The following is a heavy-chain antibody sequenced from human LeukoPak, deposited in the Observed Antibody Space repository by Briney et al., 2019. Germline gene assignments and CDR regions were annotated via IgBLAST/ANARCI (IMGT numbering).Heavy chain of an antibody. D-gene: IGHD1-26*01. CDR2: IDDSGST. CDR3: ARTFSESYYYYGMDV. CDR1: GDSVSSGRFY. V-gene: IGHV4-61*01. J-gene: IGHJ6*02. Sequence: SETLSLTCSVSGDSVSSGRFYWSWIRQPPGKGLEWIAYIDDSGSTNYNPSLKSRVTISVDTSKTQFFLKVRSVTAADTAVYYCARTFSESYYYYGMDVWGQGTLVTVSS.